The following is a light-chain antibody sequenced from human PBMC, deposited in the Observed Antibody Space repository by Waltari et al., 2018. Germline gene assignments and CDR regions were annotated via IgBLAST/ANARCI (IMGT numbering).Light chain of an antibody. V-gene: IGKV2-30*01. CDR3: MHHTHWPPYT. J-gene: IGKJ2*01. CDR1: QSLVYSDGNTY. CDR2: KVS. Sequence: EVVMTQSPLSLPVTLGQPASIPCRSSQSLVYSDGNTYLNWFQQRPGQSPRRLSYKVSTRDTAVRITFSFSGSGTDFALTISIIKLEDVGVSYYMHHTHWPPYTFGQGTKLEIK.